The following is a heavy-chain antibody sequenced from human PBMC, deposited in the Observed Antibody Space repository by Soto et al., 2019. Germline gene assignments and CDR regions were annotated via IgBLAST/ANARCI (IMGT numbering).Heavy chain of an antibody. Sequence: GGSLRLSCAASGFSFDDYAMHWVRQAPGKGLEWVSGISWISGTIGYADSVKGRFTISRDNAKNSLYLQMNSLRAEDTALYYCARGGQWDFLSDYWGQGTLVTVSS. CDR3: ARGGQWDFLSDY. CDR1: GFSFDDYA. V-gene: IGHV3-9*01. J-gene: IGHJ4*02. D-gene: IGHD1-26*01. CDR2: ISWISGTI.